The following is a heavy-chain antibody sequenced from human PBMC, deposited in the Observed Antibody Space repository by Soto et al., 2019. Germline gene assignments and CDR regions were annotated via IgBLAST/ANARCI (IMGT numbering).Heavy chain of an antibody. V-gene: IGHV1-3*05. D-gene: IGHD3-10*01. CDR1: GYTFTSYA. Sequence: QVQLAQSGAEEKKPGASVKVSCKASGYTFTSYAMHWVRQAPGQRLEWMGWINAGNGNTKYSQKFQGRVTITRDTSXXTAYMELSSLRSEDTAVYYCAREGGIRAYYYGMDVWGQGTTVTVSS. J-gene: IGHJ6*02. CDR3: AREGGIRAYYYGMDV. CDR2: INAGNGNT.